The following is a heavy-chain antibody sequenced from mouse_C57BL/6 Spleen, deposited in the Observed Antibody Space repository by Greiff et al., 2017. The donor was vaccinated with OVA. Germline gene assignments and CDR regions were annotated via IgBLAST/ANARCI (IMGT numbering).Heavy chain of an antibody. Sequence: QVQLQQPGAELVKPGASVKLSCKASGYTFTSYWMQWVKQRPGQGLEWIGEIDPSDSYTNYNQKFKGKATLTVDTSSSTAYMQLSSLTSEDSAVYYCARNDDDEGAMDYWGQGTSVTVSS. CDR2: IDPSDSYT. CDR3: ARNDDDEGAMDY. J-gene: IGHJ4*01. CDR1: GYTFTSYW. V-gene: IGHV1-50*01. D-gene: IGHD2-4*01.